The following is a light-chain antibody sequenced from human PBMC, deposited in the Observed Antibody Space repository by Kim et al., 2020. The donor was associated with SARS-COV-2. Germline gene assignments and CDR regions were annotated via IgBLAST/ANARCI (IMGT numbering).Light chain of an antibody. Sequence: APGKAARDTCGGNNIGSKSVHWYQQKPGQAPVLVIHYDRDRPSGIPERFSGSNAGNTATLTISRVEAGDEADYYCQVWDSSSDHRVFGGGTQLTVL. CDR1: NIGSKS. V-gene: IGLV3-21*04. CDR2: YDR. CDR3: QVWDSSSDHRV. J-gene: IGLJ3*02.